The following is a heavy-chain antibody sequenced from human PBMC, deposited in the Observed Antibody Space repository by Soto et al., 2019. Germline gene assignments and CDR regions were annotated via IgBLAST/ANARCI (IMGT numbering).Heavy chain of an antibody. V-gene: IGHV1-8*01. CDR3: AGGGGGSGGRKYYYYGMDV. D-gene: IGHD2-15*01. J-gene: IGHJ6*02. CDR2: MNPNSGNT. CDR1: GYTFTSYD. Sequence: QVQLVQSGAEVKKPGASVKVSCKASGYTFTSYDINWVRQATGQGLEWMGWMNPNSGNTGYAQKFQGRVTMTRNTSIRRANRGRGSLGLGDTAVYYGAGGGGGSGGRKYYYYGMDVWGQGTTVTVSS.